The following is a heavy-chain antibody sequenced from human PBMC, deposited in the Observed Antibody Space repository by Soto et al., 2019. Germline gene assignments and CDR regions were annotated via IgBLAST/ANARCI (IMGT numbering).Heavy chain of an antibody. J-gene: IGHJ6*02. V-gene: IGHV3-23*01. Sequence: EVQVLESGGGLVQPGGSLRLSCAASGFSFSSYAMSWVRQAPGKGLEWVSAISGSGGSTYYADSVKGRFTISRDNSKNTLYLQMNSLRAEDTAVYYCPKQATTGTTSGMDVWGQGTTVTVSS. CDR3: PKQATTGTTSGMDV. CDR1: GFSFSSYA. CDR2: ISGSGGST. D-gene: IGHD1-1*01.